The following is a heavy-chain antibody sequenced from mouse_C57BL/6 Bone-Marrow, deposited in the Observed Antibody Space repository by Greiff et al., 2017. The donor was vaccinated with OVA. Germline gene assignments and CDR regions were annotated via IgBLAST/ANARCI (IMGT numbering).Heavy chain of an antibody. V-gene: IGHV3-6*01. J-gene: IGHJ3*01. CDR3: ASLTSFAY. CDR1: GYSITSGYY. Sequence: EVKLMESGPGLVKPSQSLSLTCSVTGYSITSGYYWNWIRQFPGNKLEWMGYISYDGSNNYNPSLKNRISITRDTSKNQFFLKLNSVTTEDTATYYCASLTSFAYWGQGTLVTVSA. CDR2: ISYDGSN.